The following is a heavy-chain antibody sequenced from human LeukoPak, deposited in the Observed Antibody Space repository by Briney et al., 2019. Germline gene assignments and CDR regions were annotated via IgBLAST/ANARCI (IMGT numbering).Heavy chain of an antibody. D-gene: IGHD1-26*01. CDR2: ISYDGSNK. J-gene: IGHJ6*02. CDR1: RFTFSTYG. CDR3: AKEGGGSYYVDYYYGMDV. Sequence: PGGSLRLSCAASRFTFSTYGMYWVRQAPGKGLEGVAVISYDGSNKYYADSVKGRFTISRDNSKNTLYLQMNSLRAEDTADYYCAKEGGGSYYVDYYYGMDVWGQGTTVTVSS. V-gene: IGHV3-30*18.